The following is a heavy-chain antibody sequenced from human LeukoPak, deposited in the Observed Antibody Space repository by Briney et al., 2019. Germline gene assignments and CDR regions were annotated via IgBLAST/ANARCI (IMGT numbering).Heavy chain of an antibody. J-gene: IGHJ4*02. CDR2: IYHSGNT. Sequence: SETLSLTCAVYGGSFSGYYWSWIRQPPGEGLEWIGSIYHSGNTYYNPSLLSRVTISVDRSKNQFSLNLSSVTAADTAMYYCAPYDFWSGYYPYWGQGTLVTVSS. D-gene: IGHD3-3*01. CDR1: GGSFSGYY. V-gene: IGHV4-34*01. CDR3: APYDFWSGYYPY.